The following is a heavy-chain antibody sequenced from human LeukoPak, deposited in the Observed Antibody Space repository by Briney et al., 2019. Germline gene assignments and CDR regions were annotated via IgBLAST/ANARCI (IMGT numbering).Heavy chain of an antibody. V-gene: IGHV3-30-3*01. CDR1: GFTFSSYA. CDR2: ISYDGSNK. J-gene: IGHJ4*02. D-gene: IGHD2-15*01. CDR3: ARASKGAATRFDY. Sequence: GSLRLSCAASGFTFSSYAMHWVRQAPGKGLEWVAVISYDGSNKYYADSVKGRFTISRDNSKNTLYLQMNSLRAEDTAVYYCARASKGAATRFDYWGQGTLVPVSS.